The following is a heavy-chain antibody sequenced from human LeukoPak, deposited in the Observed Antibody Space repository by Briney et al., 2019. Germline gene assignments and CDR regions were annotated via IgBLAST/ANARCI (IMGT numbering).Heavy chain of an antibody. CDR3: AKRSASGSYFDS. J-gene: IGHJ4*02. CDR1: GFTFSNYG. Sequence: GGSLRLSCAASGFTFSNYGMSWVRQAPGKGLEWVAGFADKATYHADSVKGRFTISRDNNKNTLYLQMNSLRAEDTAVYYCAKRSASGSYFDSWGQGTLVTVSS. V-gene: IGHV3-23*01. CDR2: FADKAT. D-gene: IGHD3-10*01.